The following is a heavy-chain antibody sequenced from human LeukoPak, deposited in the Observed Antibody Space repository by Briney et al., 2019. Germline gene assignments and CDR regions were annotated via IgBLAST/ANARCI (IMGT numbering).Heavy chain of an antibody. D-gene: IGHD3-10*01. CDR1: GGTFISYA. CDR2: IIPIFGTA. CDR3: ARAYGSGSAGFDP. J-gene: IGHJ5*02. V-gene: IGHV1-69*05. Sequence: ASVKVSCKASGGTFISYAISWVRQAPGQGLEWMGGIIPIFGTANYAQKFQGRVTITTDESTSTAYMELSSLRSEDTAVYYCARAYGSGSAGFDPWGQGTLVTVSS.